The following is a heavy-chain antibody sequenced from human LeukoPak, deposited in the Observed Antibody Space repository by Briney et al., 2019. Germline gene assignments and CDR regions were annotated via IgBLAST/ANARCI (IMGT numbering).Heavy chain of an antibody. CDR1: GFIFTNYW. V-gene: IGHV5-51*01. Sequence: GESLKISCEASGFIFTNYWIAWVRHMPGEGLEWMGVIYPGNSEIKYSPSFYGQVTISADKSISTAYLQWSSLKASDTAMYYCVRRREHYVIGNFDIWGQGTMVTVS. CDR3: VRRREHYVIGNFDI. D-gene: IGHD2-21*01. J-gene: IGHJ3*02. CDR2: IYPGNSEI.